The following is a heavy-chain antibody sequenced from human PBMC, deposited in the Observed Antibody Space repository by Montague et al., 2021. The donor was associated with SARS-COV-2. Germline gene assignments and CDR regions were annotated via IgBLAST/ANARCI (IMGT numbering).Heavy chain of an antibody. D-gene: IGHD3-22*01. V-gene: IGHV4-34*01. J-gene: IGHJ4*02. CDR2: INHRGST. CDR1: DGSFSDYS. CDR3: AGGRQHINMVVVVVTGGEYCFDF. Sequence: SETLSLTCAVYDGSFSDYSRTWIRQPPGKGLEWIGEINHRGSTNYNPSLKSRVTISVDTSKNQFSLKMTSVTAADTAVYYCAGGRQHINMVVVVVTGGEYCFDFWGQGTLVAVSS.